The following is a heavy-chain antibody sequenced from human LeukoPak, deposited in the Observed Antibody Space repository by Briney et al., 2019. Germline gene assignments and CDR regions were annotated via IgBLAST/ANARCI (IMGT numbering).Heavy chain of an antibody. Sequence: GGSLRLSCAASGFTFSSYGMHWVRQAPGKGLEWVAVIWHDGSNKYYADSVKGRFTISRDNSKNTLYLQMNSLRAEDTAVYYCARDPYDGGKGPFDYWGQGTLVTVSS. V-gene: IGHV3-33*01. D-gene: IGHD4-23*01. CDR2: IWHDGSNK. CDR1: GFTFSSYG. J-gene: IGHJ4*02. CDR3: ARDPYDGGKGPFDY.